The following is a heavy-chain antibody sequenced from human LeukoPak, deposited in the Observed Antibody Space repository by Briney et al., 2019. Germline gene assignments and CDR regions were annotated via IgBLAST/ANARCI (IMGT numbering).Heavy chain of an antibody. Sequence: PGGSLRLSCAASGYTFSDHYIDWVRQAPGKGLEWVGRMRNKANSYTTENAASVKGRLTLSRDDSKRLVFLQLSSLKIEDTAAYYCSRSPESGGNVFDIWGQGTMVTVSS. D-gene: IGHD3-16*01. CDR2: MRNKANSYTT. V-gene: IGHV3-72*01. CDR3: SRSPESGGNVFDI. J-gene: IGHJ3*02. CDR1: GYTFSDHY.